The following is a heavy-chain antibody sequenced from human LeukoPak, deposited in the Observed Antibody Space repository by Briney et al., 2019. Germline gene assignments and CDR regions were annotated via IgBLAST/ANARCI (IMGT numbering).Heavy chain of an antibody. D-gene: IGHD2-2*01. CDR3: ARESDRYCFSTSCPNWFDP. CDR1: GGSISSYY. CDR2: LYYSGST. Sequence: SETLSLTCTVSGGSISSYYWGWIRQPPGKGLEWIGSLYYSGSTYYNPSLKSRVTMSVDTSKNQFSLKLKSVTAADTAVYYCARESDRYCFSTSCPNWFDPWGQGTLVTVSS. V-gene: IGHV4-39*07. J-gene: IGHJ5*02.